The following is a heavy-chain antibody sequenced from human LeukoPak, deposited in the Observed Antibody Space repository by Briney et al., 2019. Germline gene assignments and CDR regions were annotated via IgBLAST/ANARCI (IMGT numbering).Heavy chain of an antibody. CDR2: INHRGSA. Sequence: SETLSLTCAVYGVPFSDYYWSWIRQPPGKGREWIGEINHRGSANYNPSLMSRVTISVDTSKNQFSLNLSSLTAADTAVYYCASTVILGRRGLLNCWGQGTLVTVSS. D-gene: IGHD4-11*01. V-gene: IGHV4-34*01. CDR3: ASTVILGRRGLLNC. CDR1: GVPFSDYY. J-gene: IGHJ4*02.